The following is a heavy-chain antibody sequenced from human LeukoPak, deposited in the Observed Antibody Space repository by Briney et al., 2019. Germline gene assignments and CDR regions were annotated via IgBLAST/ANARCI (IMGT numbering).Heavy chain of an antibody. CDR1: GVSIISYY. D-gene: IGHD3-22*01. V-gene: IGHV4-59*01. Sequence: SETLSLTCTVSGVSIISYYWSWIRQPPGKGPEWIGYIYYSEDTNYNSSLKSRVTISEDTSKNQFSLKLTSVTAADTAVYYCAGGNFYDSRGHPYHFHFWGQGTLVSVSS. J-gene: IGHJ4*02. CDR3: AGGNFYDSRGHPYHFHF. CDR2: IYYSEDT.